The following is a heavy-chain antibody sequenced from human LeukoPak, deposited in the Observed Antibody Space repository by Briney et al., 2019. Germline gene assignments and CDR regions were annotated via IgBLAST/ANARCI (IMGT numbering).Heavy chain of an antibody. J-gene: IGHJ4*02. D-gene: IGHD6-19*01. CDR1: GYTFTSYY. Sequence: GASVKVSCKASGYTFTSYYMHWVRQAPGQGLERMGIINPSGGSTSYAQKLQGRVTMTRDTSTSTAYMELSSLRSEDTAVYYCARDDYSSGYYFDYWGQGTLVTVSS. V-gene: IGHV1-46*04. CDR3: ARDDYSSGYYFDY. CDR2: INPSGGST.